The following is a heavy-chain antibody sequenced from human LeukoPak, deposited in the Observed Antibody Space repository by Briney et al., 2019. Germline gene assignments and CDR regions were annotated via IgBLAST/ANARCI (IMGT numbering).Heavy chain of an antibody. Sequence: SETLSLTCTVSGGSISSSSYYWGWIRQPPGKGLERIGSIYYSGSTYYNPSLKSRVTISVDTSKNQFSLKLSSVTAADTAVYYCARGQIIVVVVAATTNWFDPWGQGTLVTVSS. CDR2: IYYSGST. CDR3: ARGQIIVVVVAATTNWFDP. J-gene: IGHJ5*02. D-gene: IGHD2-15*01. CDR1: GGSISSSSYY. V-gene: IGHV4-39*07.